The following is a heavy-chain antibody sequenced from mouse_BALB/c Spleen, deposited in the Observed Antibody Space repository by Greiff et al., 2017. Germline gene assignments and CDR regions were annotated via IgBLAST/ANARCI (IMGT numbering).Heavy chain of an antibody. Sequence: EVQRVESGGGLVKPGGSLKLSCAASGFAFSSYDMSWVRQTPEKRLEWVAYISSGGGSTYYPDTVKGRFTISRDNAKHTLYLQMSSLKSEDTAMYYCASDGYSPFRADGGQGTLVTVSA. CDR2: ISSGGGST. J-gene: IGHJ3*01. D-gene: IGHD2-3*01. CDR1: GFAFSSYD. CDR3: ASDGYSPFRAD. V-gene: IGHV5-12-1*01.